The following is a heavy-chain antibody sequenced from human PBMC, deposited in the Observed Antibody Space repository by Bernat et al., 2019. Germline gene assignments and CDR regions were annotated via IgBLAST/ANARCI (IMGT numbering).Heavy chain of an antibody. D-gene: IGHD6-13*01. J-gene: IGHJ4*02. CDR2: ILGSGGAT. CDR3: AKVKLATSSWYGSDY. CDR1: GFTFSTYA. V-gene: IGHV3-23*01. Sequence: EVQLLESGGGLVQPGGSLRLSCAASGFTFSTYAMSWVRQSPGKGLDWDSTILGSGGATYYADSVKGRFTISRDNSKNTLYLQMNSLGAEDTAVYYCAKVKLATSSWYGSDYWGRGTLVTVSS.